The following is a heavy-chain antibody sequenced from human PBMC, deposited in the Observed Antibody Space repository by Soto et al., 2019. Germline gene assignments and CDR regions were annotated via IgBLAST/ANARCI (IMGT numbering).Heavy chain of an antibody. D-gene: IGHD2-15*01. V-gene: IGHV3-53*01. CDR1: GFTISSNY. Sequence: EVQLVESGGGLIQPGGSLRLSCAASGFTISSNYMNWVRQAPGKGLEWVSATYSGGDTYYAQSVKGRFTITREASKNTLYPQMNSLRAEDTTVYYCAREVAVASLDNWGQGTLVTVSS. CDR2: TYSGGDT. CDR3: AREVAVASLDN. J-gene: IGHJ4*02.